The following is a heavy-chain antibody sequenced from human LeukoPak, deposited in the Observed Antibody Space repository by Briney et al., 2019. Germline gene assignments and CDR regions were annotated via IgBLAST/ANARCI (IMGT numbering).Heavy chain of an antibody. V-gene: IGHV4-38-2*01. J-gene: IGHJ4*02. D-gene: IGHD3-10*01. Sequence: PSETLSLTCGVSGYSISRGYYWAWIRQPPGKGLEWIGTIYHTRSTYYTPSLGGRVTISVDTSKNEFSLNLNSVTAADTAVYYCARAGWIITSGIDYWGQGALVTVSS. CDR1: GYSISRGYY. CDR2: IYHTRST. CDR3: ARAGWIITSGIDY.